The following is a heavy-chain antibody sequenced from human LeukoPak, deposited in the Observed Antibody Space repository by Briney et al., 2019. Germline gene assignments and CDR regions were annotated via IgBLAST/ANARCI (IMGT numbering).Heavy chain of an antibody. D-gene: IGHD3-10*01. CDR3: ARDRAPYGSGIHPGYQDYYYGMDV. CDR2: TYYRSKWYN. V-gene: IGHV6-1*01. Sequence: SQTLSLTCAISGDSVSSNSAAWNWNRQSPSRGLEWLGRTYYRSKWYNDYAVSVKSRITINPDTSKNQFSLQLNSVTPEDTAVYYYARDRAPYGSGIHPGYQDYYYGMDVWGQGTTVTVSS. CDR1: GDSVSSNSAA. J-gene: IGHJ6*02.